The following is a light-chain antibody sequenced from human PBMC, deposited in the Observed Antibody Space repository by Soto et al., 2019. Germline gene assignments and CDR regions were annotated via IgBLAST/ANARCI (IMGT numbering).Light chain of an antibody. CDR1: QSISSY. CDR2: AAS. Sequence: DIQMTQSPSSLSASVGDRVTITCRASQSISSYLNWYQQKPGKAPKLLIYAASNLQSGVPSRFSGSGFGTDFTITISSLQPEDFETYYCQQSSSTPITFGQGTKVDIK. CDR3: QQSSSTPIT. J-gene: IGKJ1*01. V-gene: IGKV1-39*01.